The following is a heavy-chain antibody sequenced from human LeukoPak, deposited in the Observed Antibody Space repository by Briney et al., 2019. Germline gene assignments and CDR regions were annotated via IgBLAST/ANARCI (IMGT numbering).Heavy chain of an antibody. V-gene: IGHV6-1*01. CDR1: GDSVSTNSAA. J-gene: IGHJ6*02. CDR2: TYYRSRWYN. CDR3: ARIGGSYKYGMDV. Sequence: SQTLSLTCAISGDSVSTNSAAWNWIRQSPSRGLEWLGRTYYRSRWYNDYAVSVKSRITINPDTSQNQFSLQLNSVTPEDTAVYFCARIGGSYKYGMDVWGQGTTVTVSS. D-gene: IGHD3-16*01.